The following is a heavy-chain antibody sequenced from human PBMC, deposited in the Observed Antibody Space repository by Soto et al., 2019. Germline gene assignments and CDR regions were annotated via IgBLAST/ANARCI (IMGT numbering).Heavy chain of an antibody. J-gene: IGHJ4*02. CDR3: ARDSPRYSGSYPPYY. V-gene: IGHV4-59*01. CDR1: GGSISSYY. Sequence: SETLSLTCTVSGGSISSYYWSWIRQPPGKGLEWIGYIYYSGSTNYNPSLKSRVTISVDTSKNQFSLKLSSVTAADTAVYYCARDSPRYSGSYPPYYWGQGTLVTVSS. CDR2: IYYSGST. D-gene: IGHD1-26*01.